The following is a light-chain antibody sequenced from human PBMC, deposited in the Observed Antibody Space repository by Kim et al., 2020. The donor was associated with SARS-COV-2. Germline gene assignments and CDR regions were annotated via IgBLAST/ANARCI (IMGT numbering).Light chain of an antibody. J-gene: IGKJ4*01. CDR3: QKRGNWPPALT. Sequence: YPGEGATLACRASHRVGISLAWYQQKTGQAPRLLIYDASIRATGIPDRFSGSGSGTDFTLTIGSLEPRDFAIYYCQKRGNWPPALTFGGGTKLEIK. V-gene: IGKV3-11*01. CDR2: DAS. CDR1: HRVGIS.